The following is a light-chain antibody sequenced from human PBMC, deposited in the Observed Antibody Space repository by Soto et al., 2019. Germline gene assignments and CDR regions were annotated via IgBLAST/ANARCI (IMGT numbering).Light chain of an antibody. CDR1: QSVSSY. CDR2: DAS. J-gene: IGKJ3*01. Sequence: EIVLTQSPGTLSSSPGERATLSCRASQSVSSYLAWYQQKPGQAPRLLIYDASNRATGIPARFSGSGSGTDFTLTISSLEPEDFAIYYCQQRSNWPLTFGPGTKVDIK. CDR3: QQRSNWPLT. V-gene: IGKV3-11*01.